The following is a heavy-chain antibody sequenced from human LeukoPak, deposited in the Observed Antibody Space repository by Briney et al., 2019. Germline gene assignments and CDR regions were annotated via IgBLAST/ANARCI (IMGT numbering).Heavy chain of an antibody. J-gene: IGHJ4*02. CDR3: AHGSGWLYDY. CDR1: GLSLSTRGVG. D-gene: IGHD6-19*01. V-gene: IGHV2-5*01. CDR2: IYWNDDN. Sequence: SGPTLGQPTPTLTLTFTFSGLSLSTRGVGVGWIRQPPGRALEWLALIYWNDDNRYSPSLKSRLTITKDTSKNQVVLTMTNMDPVDTARYYCAHGSGWLYDYWGQGTLVTVSS.